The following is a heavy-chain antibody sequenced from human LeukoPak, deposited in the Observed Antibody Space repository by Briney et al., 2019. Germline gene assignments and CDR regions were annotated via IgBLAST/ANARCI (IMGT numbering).Heavy chain of an antibody. V-gene: IGHV4-38-2*02. Sequence: SETLSLTCTVSGYSISSGYYWGWIRQPPGKGLEWIGSIYHSGSTYYNPSLKSRVTISVDTSKNQFSVKLSSVTAADTAVYYCARDRSVGATNWFDPWGQGTLVTVSS. CDR3: ARDRSVGATNWFDP. D-gene: IGHD1-26*01. CDR1: GYSISSGYY. CDR2: IYHSGST. J-gene: IGHJ5*02.